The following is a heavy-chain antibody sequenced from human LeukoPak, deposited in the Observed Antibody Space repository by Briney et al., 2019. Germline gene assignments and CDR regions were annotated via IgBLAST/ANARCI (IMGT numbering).Heavy chain of an antibody. CDR1: GYTFTDYY. CDR2: VVPYSGAT. D-gene: IGHD1-26*01. CDR3: ATLGATSFDY. J-gene: IGHJ4*02. V-gene: IGHV1-2*02. Sequence: ASVNVSCKTSGYTFTDYYVHWVRQVPGQGLEFVGWVVPYSGATRYAPRFQGRVTMTRDTSIGTAYMELSRLTYGDTAVYYCATLGATSFDYWGQGTLVTVSS.